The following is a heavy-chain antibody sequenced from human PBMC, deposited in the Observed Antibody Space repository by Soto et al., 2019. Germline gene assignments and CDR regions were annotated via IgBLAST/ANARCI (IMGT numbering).Heavy chain of an antibody. J-gene: IGHJ5*02. CDR1: GGTFSSYT. CDR3: ARELRGCRSTSFYPTGLNP. V-gene: IGHV1-69*04. D-gene: IGHD2-2*01. CDR2: IIPILGIA. Sequence: VKVSCKASGGTFSSYTISWVRQAPGQGLEWMGRIIPILGIANYAQKFQGRVTITADKSTSTAYMELNSLRSEDTAVYYCARELRGCRSTSFYPTGLNPWGQATLVTVPS.